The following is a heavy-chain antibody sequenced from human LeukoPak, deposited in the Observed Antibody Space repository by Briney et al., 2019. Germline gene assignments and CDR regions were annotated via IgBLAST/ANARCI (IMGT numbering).Heavy chain of an antibody. D-gene: IGHD6-13*01. J-gene: IGHJ6*02. CDR2: ISYDGSNK. Sequence: PGRSLRLSCAASGFTFSSYGMHWVRQAPGKGLEWVAVISYDGSNKYYADSVKGRFTISRDNSKNTLYLQMNSLRAEDTAVYYCARDGYSSTREEYGMDVWGQGTTVTVSS. CDR3: ARDGYSSTREEYGMDV. CDR1: GFTFSSYG. V-gene: IGHV3-30*03.